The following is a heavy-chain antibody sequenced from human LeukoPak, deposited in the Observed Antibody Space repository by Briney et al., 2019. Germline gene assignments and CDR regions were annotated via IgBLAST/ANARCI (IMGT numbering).Heavy chain of an antibody. V-gene: IGHV3-21*01. J-gene: IGHJ3*02. CDR1: GFTFSSYS. CDR2: ISSSSSYI. Sequence: GGSLRLSCAASGFTFSSYSMNWVRQAPGKGLEWVSSISSSSSYIYYADSVKGRFTISRDNAKNSVYLQMNSLRAEDTAVYYCARDRSRGLLDAFDIWGQGTMVTVSS. D-gene: IGHD3-10*01. CDR3: ARDRSRGLLDAFDI.